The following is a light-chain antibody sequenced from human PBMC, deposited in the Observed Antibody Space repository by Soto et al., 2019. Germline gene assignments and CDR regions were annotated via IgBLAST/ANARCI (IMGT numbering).Light chain of an antibody. CDR2: SNN. V-gene: IGLV1-44*01. J-gene: IGLJ1*01. Sequence: QSVLTQPPSASGTPGQRVTISCSGSSSNIGSNTVNWYQQLPGTAPKLLIYSNNQRPSGVPDRFSGSKSGTSASLAISGLQCEDEADYYCAAWDDSLNGRVFGTGTKLTVL. CDR3: AAWDDSLNGRV. CDR1: SSNIGSNT.